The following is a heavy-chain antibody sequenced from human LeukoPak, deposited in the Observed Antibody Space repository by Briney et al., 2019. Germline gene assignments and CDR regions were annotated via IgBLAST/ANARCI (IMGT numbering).Heavy chain of an antibody. V-gene: IGHV1-8*01. J-gene: IGHJ4*02. Sequence: ASVKASCKASGYTFTSYDINWVRQATGQGLEWMGWMNPNSGNTGYAQKLQGRVTMTRNTSISTAYMELSSLRSEDTAVYYCASSEGDMTAFDYWGQGTLVTVSS. CDR3: ASSEGDMTAFDY. CDR1: GYTFTSYD. D-gene: IGHD3-9*01. CDR2: MNPNSGNT.